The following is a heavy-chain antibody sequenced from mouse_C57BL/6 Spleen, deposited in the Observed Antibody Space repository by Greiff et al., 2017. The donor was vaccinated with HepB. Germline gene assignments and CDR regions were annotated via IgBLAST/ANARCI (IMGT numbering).Heavy chain of an antibody. CDR1: GYTFTDYN. CDR2: INPNNGGT. Sequence: EVKLMESGPELVKPGASVKMSCKASGYTFTDYNMHWVKQSHGKSLEWIGYINPNNGGTSYNQKFKGKATLTVNKSSSTAYMELRSLTSEDSAVYYCARSVTGPYFDYWGQGTTLTVSS. D-gene: IGHD4-1*01. J-gene: IGHJ2*01. CDR3: ARSVTGPYFDY. V-gene: IGHV1-22*01.